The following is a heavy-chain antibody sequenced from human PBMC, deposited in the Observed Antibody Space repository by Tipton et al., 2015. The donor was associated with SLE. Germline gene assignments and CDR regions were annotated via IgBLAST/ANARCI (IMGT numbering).Heavy chain of an antibody. CDR1: GFTFSNYA. V-gene: IGHV3-23*01. D-gene: IGHD6-13*01. Sequence: SLRLSCAASGFTFSNYAMSWVRQAPGKGLQWVSAITGSGNRTYYAESVKGRFTISRDNSKNTLYLQMNSLRAEDTAVYYCAKDRIAAAGTFFDYWGQGTLVTVSS. CDR2: ITGSGNRT. CDR3: AKDRIAAAGTFFDY. J-gene: IGHJ4*02.